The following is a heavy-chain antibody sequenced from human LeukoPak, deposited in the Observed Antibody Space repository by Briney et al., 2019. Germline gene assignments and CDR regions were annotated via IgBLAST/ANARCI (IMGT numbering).Heavy chain of an antibody. J-gene: IGHJ3*02. CDR1: GFTFSSYA. Sequence: GGSLRLSCAASGFTFSSYAMHWVRQAPGKGLEWVSSISGNGGSTYYAVSVQGRFTISRDNSKNTLYSQMNSLKVEDTAVYYCAKNRWAARIIIDAFDIWGQGTMVTVSS. CDR3: AKNRWAARIIIDAFDI. V-gene: IGHV3-23*01. CDR2: ISGNGGST. D-gene: IGHD6-6*01.